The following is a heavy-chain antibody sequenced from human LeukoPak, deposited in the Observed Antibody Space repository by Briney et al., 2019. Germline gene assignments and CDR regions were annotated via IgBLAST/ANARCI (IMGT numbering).Heavy chain of an antibody. CDR2: ITSSGTYT. CDR3: ARDPYSGNYGTYYYYYMDV. Sequence: GGSLRLSCADSGFTFSNYNMNWVRQAPGKAMEWVSSITSSGTYTFYAGSVKGRFTISRDNAKNSLYLQMDSLGPEDTAVYYCARDPYSGNYGTYYYYYMDVWGKGTTVTISS. V-gene: IGHV3-21*01. D-gene: IGHD1-26*01. J-gene: IGHJ6*03. CDR1: GFTFSNYN.